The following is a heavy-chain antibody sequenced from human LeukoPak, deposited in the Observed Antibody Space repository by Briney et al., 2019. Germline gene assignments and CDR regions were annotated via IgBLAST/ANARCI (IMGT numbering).Heavy chain of an antibody. CDR3: ARVQPDSSSWYGHAFDI. J-gene: IGHJ3*02. V-gene: IGHV3-48*03. CDR1: GFTFSSYE. CDR2: STSSGSTK. D-gene: IGHD6-13*01. Sequence: GGSLRLSCAASGFTFSSYEMNWVRQAPGKGLEWVPYSTSSGSTKYYADSVKGRFTISRDNAKNSLSLQMSSLRAEDTAVYYCARVQPDSSSWYGHAFDIWGPGTLVTVSS.